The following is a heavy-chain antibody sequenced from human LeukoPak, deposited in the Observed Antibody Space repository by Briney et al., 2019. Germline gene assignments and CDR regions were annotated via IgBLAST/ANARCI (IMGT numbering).Heavy chain of an antibody. Sequence: PSETLSLTCTVSGGSISTYYWSWIRQPPGKGLEWIGYIYYSGGTNYNPSLKSRVIISVDTSKNQFSLKVTSVTAADTAVYYCARDVEMATRKQTSTYYFDYWGQGTLVTVSS. J-gene: IGHJ4*02. V-gene: IGHV4-59*01. CDR3: ARDVEMATRKQTSTYYFDY. CDR1: GGSISTYY. CDR2: IYYSGGT. D-gene: IGHD5-24*01.